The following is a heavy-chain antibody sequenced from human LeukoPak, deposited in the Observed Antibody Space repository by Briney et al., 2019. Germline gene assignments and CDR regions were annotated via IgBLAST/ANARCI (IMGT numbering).Heavy chain of an antibody. CDR3: ATPDYGGNSGQAWDY. V-gene: IGHV3-30*03. J-gene: IGHJ4*02. D-gene: IGHD4-23*01. CDR1: GFTFSSYG. CDR2: ISYDGSNK. Sequence: GGSLRLSCAASGFTFSSYGMHWVRQAPGKGLEWVAVISYDGSNKYYADSVKGRFTISRDNSKNTLYLQMNGLRAEDTAVYYCATPDYGGNSGQAWDYWGQGTLVTVSS.